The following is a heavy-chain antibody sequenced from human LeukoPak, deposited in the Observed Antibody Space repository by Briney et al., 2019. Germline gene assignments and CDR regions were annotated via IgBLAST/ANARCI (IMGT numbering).Heavy chain of an antibody. CDR2: IWYDGSNK. Sequence: PGGSLRLSCAASGFTFSSCGMNWVRQAPGKGLEWVAVIWYDGSNKYYADSVKGRFTISRDNSKNTLYLQMNSLRAEDTAVYYCARVGGGDWEYFDYWGQGTLVTVSS. CDR1: GFTFSSCG. J-gene: IGHJ4*02. CDR3: ARVGGGDWEYFDY. D-gene: IGHD2-21*02. V-gene: IGHV3-33*08.